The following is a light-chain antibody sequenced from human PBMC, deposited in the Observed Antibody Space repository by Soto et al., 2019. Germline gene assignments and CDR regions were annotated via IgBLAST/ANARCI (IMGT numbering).Light chain of an antibody. CDR3: QQRTNWPRSFT. CDR1: QSVSSY. J-gene: IGKJ3*01. CDR2: DTS. Sequence: EIVLTQSPATLSLSPGERATLSCRASQSVSSYLAWYQQKPGQAPRLLIYDTSKRATGIPARFSGSGSGTNFTLTISSLQHEDFAVYYCQQRTNWPRSFTFGPGTKVDIK. V-gene: IGKV3-11*01.